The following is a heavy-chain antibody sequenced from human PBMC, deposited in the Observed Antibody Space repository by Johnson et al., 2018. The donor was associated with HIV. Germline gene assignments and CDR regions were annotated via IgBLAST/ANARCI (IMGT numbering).Heavy chain of an antibody. D-gene: IGHD1-14*01. CDR3: TTDYHVVFGAFDI. Sequence: VQLVESGGGLVHPGGSLRLSCAASALNSSSYWMSWVRQAPGKGLEWVGRIKTKTDGGTTDYAAPVKGRFTISRDDSKNTLYMQMNSLKTEDTAVYYCTTDYHVVFGAFDIWGQGTMVTVSS. CDR1: ALNSSSYW. J-gene: IGHJ3*02. CDR2: IKTKTDGGTT. V-gene: IGHV3-15*01.